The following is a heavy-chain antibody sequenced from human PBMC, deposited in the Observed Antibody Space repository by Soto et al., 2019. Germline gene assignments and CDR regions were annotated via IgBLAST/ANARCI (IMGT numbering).Heavy chain of an antibody. CDR2: IYYSGT. CDR1: GGTITSDDYH. Sequence: SETLSLTCTVSGGTITSDDYHLTCIRQPPWNGLELIGFIYYSGTYYNPSLRGRVTISVDTSKNEFSLKLSSVTAADTAVYYCARDLAYCASGSCYAKWGSWGQGTLVTVSS. V-gene: IGHV4-30-4*01. D-gene: IGHD2-15*01. CDR3: ARDLAYCASGSCYAKWGS. J-gene: IGHJ4*02.